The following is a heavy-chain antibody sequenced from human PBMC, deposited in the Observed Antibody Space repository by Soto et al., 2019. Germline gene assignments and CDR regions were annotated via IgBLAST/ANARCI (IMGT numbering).Heavy chain of an antibody. CDR2: IIPIFGTA. CDR3: ARAAPYCSSTSCYMDLYYYYYGMDV. CDR1: GGPFSSYA. V-gene: IGHV1-69*13. Sequence: SVKVSCKASGGPFSSYAISWVRQAPGQGLEWMGGIIPIFGTANYAQKFQGRVTITADESTSTAYMELSSLRSEDTAVYYCARAAPYCSSTSCYMDLYYYYYGMDVWGQGTTVTVSS. J-gene: IGHJ6*02. D-gene: IGHD2-2*02.